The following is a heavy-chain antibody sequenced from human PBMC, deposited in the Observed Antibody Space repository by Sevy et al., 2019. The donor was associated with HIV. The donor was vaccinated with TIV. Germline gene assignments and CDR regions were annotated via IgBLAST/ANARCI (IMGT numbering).Heavy chain of an antibody. D-gene: IGHD1-26*01. CDR3: AGENAWGRGYS. CDR2: IYYNGHI. J-gene: IGHJ4*02. Sequence: SETLSLTCTVSGGSITSLYWNWIRQPPEKGLEWIANIYYNGHINYNPSLKSRVTLSLDTSKNQLSLRLSSVTAADTAMYYCAGENAWGRGYSWGQGTLVTVSS. V-gene: IGHV4-59*08. CDR1: GGSITSLY.